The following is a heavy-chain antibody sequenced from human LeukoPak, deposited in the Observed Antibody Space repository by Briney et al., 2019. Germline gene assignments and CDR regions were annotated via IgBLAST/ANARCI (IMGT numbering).Heavy chain of an antibody. V-gene: IGHV4-34*01. D-gene: IGHD5-18*01. CDR3: ARVPNGYSYGPQIDY. CDR2: INHSGST. CDR1: GGSFSGYY. J-gene: IGHJ4*02. Sequence: PSETLSLTCAVYGGSFSGYYWSWIRQPPGRGLEWIGEINHSGSTNYNPSLKSRVTISVDTSKNQFSLKLSSVTAADTAVYYCARVPNGYSYGPQIDYWGQGTLVTVSS.